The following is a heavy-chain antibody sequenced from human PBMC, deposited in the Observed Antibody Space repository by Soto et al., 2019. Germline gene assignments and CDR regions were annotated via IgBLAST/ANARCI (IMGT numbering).Heavy chain of an antibody. CDR1: GGSISSYY. D-gene: IGHD3-3*01. J-gene: IGHJ6*02. CDR2: IYYSGST. CDR3: ARLKLRSGYYIAYYYYGMDV. V-gene: IGHV4-59*01. Sequence: SETLSLTCTVSGGSISSYYWSWIRQPPGKGLEWIGYIYYSGSTNYNPSLKSRVTISVDTSKNQFSLKLSSVTAADTAVYYCARLKLRSGYYIAYYYYGMDVWGQGTTVT.